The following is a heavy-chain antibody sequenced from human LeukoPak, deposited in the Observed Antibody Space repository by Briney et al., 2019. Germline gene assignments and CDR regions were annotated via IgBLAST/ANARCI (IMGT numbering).Heavy chain of an antibody. J-gene: IGHJ4*02. V-gene: IGHV3-74*01. D-gene: IGHD3-16*02. CDR2: MNSGGSTI. Sequence: GGSLRLSRAASGFTFSTYWMHWVRQAPGKGLMWVSRMNSGGSTINYADSVKGRFTISRDNTKNTLYLQMDTLRAEDTAVYYCATAGSYRFDHWGQGTLVTVSS. CDR1: GFTFSTYW. CDR3: ATAGSYRFDH.